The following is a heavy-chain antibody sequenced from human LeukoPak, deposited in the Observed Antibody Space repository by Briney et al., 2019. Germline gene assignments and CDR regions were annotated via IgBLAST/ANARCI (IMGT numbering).Heavy chain of an antibody. CDR2: IYYSGST. Sequence: SETLSLTCTVSGGSISSYYWSWIRQPPGKGLEWIGYIYYSGSTSYNPSLKSRVTISVDTSKNQFSLKLSSVTAADTAVYYCAREAFEDTAMVWAFDIWGQGTMVTVSS. J-gene: IGHJ3*02. CDR3: AREAFEDTAMVWAFDI. D-gene: IGHD5-18*01. CDR1: GGSISSYY. V-gene: IGHV4-59*01.